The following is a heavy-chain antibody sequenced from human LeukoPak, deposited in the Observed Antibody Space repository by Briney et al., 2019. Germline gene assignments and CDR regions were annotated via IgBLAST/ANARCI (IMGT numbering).Heavy chain of an antibody. D-gene: IGHD6-13*01. CDR1: GYTFTSYA. CDR3: ARDSSSWYHYRYGMDV. J-gene: IGHJ6*02. CDR2: INTNTGSP. Sequence: ASVKVSCKASGYTFTSYAMNWVRQAPGQGLEWMGWINTNTGSPTYAQGFTGRFVFSLDTSVSTAYLQISSLKAEDTAVYYCARDSSSWYHYRYGMDVWGQGTTVTVSS. V-gene: IGHV7-4-1*02.